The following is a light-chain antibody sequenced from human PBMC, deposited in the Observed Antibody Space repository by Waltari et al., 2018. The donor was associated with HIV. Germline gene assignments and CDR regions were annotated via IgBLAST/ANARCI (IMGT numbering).Light chain of an antibody. CDR1: SNNVGGYNY. CDR3: CSYADTYFVL. CDR2: DVN. Sequence: QSALTQPRSVSGSPGQSVTISCTGTSNNVGGYNYASWYQHHPNKGPQLWIYDVNKRPSGVPDRFSGSKSGNTASLTISGLQAEDEADYYCCSYADTYFVLFGGRTKLTVL. J-gene: IGLJ2*01. V-gene: IGLV2-11*01.